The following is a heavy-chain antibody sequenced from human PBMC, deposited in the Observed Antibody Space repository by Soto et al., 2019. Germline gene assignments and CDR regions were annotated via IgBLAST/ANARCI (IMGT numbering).Heavy chain of an antibody. J-gene: IGHJ4*02. Sequence: GGSLRLSCAASGFSFSTYSMAWVRQAAGKGPQWVSGLSGGGAITFYIDSVRGRFTISVDNSKNTVYLQMDSLRADDTAVYYCARWSGYADAWGQGTLVTVSS. CDR1: GFSFSTYS. V-gene: IGHV3-23*01. D-gene: IGHD4-17*01. CDR2: LSGGGAIT. CDR3: ARWSGYADA.